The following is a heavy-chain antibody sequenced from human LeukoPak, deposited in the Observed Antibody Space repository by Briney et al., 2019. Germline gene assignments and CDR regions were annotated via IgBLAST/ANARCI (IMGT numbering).Heavy chain of an antibody. J-gene: IGHJ4*02. V-gene: IGHV4-39*07. CDR1: GGSISSSSYY. CDR3: AKMLPPPRPNLGVVVVAALPNMYYFDY. D-gene: IGHD2-15*01. Sequence: PSETLSLTCTVSGGSISSSSYYWGCIRQPPGKGLEWIGSIYYSGNTYYNPSLKSRVTISVDTSKNQFSLKLSSVTAADTAVYYCAKMLPPPRPNLGVVVVAALPNMYYFDYWGQGTLVTVSS. CDR2: IYYSGNT.